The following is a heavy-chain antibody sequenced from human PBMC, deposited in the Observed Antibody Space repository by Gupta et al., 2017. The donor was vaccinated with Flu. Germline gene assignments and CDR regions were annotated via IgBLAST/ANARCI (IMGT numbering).Heavy chain of an antibody. CDR3: ARDSRGSSWSMYYFDY. J-gene: IGHJ4*02. V-gene: IGHV3-21*01. D-gene: IGHD6-13*01. CDR2: FSGGSTYI. Sequence: PGKGLEWVSSFSGGSTYISYADSVKGRFTISRAYANNSVYRQMNSLRVEDTAVYYCARDSRGSSWSMYYFDYWGQGTLVTVSS.